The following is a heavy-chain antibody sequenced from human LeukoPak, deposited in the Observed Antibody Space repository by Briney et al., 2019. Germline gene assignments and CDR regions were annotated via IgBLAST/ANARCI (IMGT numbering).Heavy chain of an antibody. J-gene: IGHJ4*02. Sequence: GASVKVSCKASAYTFTNYGISWVRQAPGQGLEWMGWISAYNDNTHYAQKLQGRITMTTDTSTSTAYMELTSLRSDDTAVYYCARDRTTVVTPGGTAIDYWGQGTLVTVSS. V-gene: IGHV1-18*01. CDR1: AYTFTNYG. CDR2: ISAYNDNT. CDR3: ARDRTTVVTPGGTAIDY. D-gene: IGHD4-23*01.